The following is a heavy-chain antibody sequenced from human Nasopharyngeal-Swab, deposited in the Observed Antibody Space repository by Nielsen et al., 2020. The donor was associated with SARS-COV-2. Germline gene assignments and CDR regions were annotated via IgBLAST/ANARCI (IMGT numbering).Heavy chain of an antibody. CDR2: IYSGGST. Sequence: VRQMPGKGLEWVSVIYSGGSTYYADSVKGRFTISRDNSKNALYLQMNSLRAEDTAVYYCAKDRGGDSSGWVYYYYGMDVWGQGTTVTVSS. D-gene: IGHD6-19*01. V-gene: IGHV3-53*05. J-gene: IGHJ6*02. CDR3: AKDRGGDSSGWVYYYYGMDV.